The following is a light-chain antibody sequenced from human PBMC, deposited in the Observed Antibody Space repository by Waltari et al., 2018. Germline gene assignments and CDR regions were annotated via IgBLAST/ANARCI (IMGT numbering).Light chain of an antibody. CDR2: GAS. CDR1: ESVSSDY. CDR3: HQYCSSPCT. Sequence: DIVLTQSPATLSVSPGGRATLTCRANESVSSDYLAWYQQKRGQAPILPINGASISATGVTERFSGSGSGTDFTLTSSRLEPEDFAVYFCHQYCSSPCTFGQGTTLEI. J-gene: IGKJ2*02. V-gene: IGKV3-20*01.